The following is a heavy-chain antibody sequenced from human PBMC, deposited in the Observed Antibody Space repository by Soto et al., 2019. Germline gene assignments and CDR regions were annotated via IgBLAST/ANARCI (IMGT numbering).Heavy chain of an antibody. CDR1: GFIFSSYG. Sequence: QVQLVESGGGVVQPGRSLRLSCAASGFIFSSYGMHWVRQAPGKGLEWVAVIWYDGSNKYYADSVKGRFTISRDNSKNTLYLQMNSLRAEDTAVYYCARGGISEKDYYGMDVWGQGTTVTVSS. CDR3: ARGGISEKDYYGMDV. D-gene: IGHD3-16*01. J-gene: IGHJ6*02. CDR2: IWYDGSNK. V-gene: IGHV3-33*01.